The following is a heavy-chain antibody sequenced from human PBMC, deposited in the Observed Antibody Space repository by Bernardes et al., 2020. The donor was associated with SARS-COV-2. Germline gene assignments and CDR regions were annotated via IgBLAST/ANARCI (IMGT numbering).Heavy chain of an antibody. Sequence: SETLSLTCTVSGGSISSRSYYWGWIRQPPGKGLEWIGSIYYSGSTYYNPSLKSRVTISVDTSKSQFSLNLSSVTAADTAVYFCARQGTTVTTSRPIHPFDNCGQGTMVTVSA. CDR2: IYYSGST. J-gene: IGHJ3*02. V-gene: IGHV4-39*01. D-gene: IGHD4-4*01. CDR3: ARQGTTVTTSRPIHPFDN. CDR1: GGSISSRSYY.